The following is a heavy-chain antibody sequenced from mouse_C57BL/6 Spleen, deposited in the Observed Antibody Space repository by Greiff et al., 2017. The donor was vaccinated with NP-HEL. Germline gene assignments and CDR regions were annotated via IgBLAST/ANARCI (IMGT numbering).Heavy chain of an antibody. CDR3: ARRYGSSSYYFDY. CDR1: GYTFTDYN. J-gene: IGHJ2*01. D-gene: IGHD1-1*01. V-gene: IGHV1-18*01. CDR2: INPNNGGT. Sequence: VQLQQSGPELVKPGASVKIPCKASGYTFTDYNMDWVKQSHGKSLEWIGDINPNNGGTIYNQKFKGKATLTVDKSSSTAYMELRSLTSEDTAVYYCARRYGSSSYYFDYGGQGTTLTVSS.